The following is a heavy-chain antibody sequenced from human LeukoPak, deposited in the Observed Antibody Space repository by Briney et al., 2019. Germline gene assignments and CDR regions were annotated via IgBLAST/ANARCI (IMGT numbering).Heavy chain of an antibody. CDR1: AGSISPYY. Sequence: PSETLSLTCTVSAGSISPYYWSWIRQPPGKGLEWIGYIYYSGSTNYNPSLKSRVTISVDTSKNQFSLKLSSVTAADAAVYYCVRARDIAVSWFGDLLSSETYFDYWGQGTLVTVSS. CDR3: VRARDIAVSWFGDLLSSETYFDY. CDR2: IYYSGST. V-gene: IGHV4-59*01. J-gene: IGHJ4*02. D-gene: IGHD3-10*01.